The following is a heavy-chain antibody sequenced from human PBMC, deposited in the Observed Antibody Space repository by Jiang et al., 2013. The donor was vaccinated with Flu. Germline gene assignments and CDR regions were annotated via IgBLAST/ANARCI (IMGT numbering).Heavy chain of an antibody. Sequence: GPGLVKPSETLSLTCTVSSGSITTTSHYWCWVRQPPGKGLEWIGAIYYSGNTYYSPSLESRVTLSVDTSRNQFSLRLRSVTAADTAVYYCASKRSLDTFDYWGQGTLVTVSS. D-gene: IGHD3-9*01. CDR1: SGSITTTSHY. J-gene: IGHJ4*02. V-gene: IGHV4-39*01. CDR2: IYYSGNT. CDR3: ASKRSLDTFDY.